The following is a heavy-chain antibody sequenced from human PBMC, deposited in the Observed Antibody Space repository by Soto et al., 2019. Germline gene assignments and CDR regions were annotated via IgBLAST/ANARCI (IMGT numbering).Heavy chain of an antibody. CDR1: GFTFSSYG. Sequence: GGSLRLSCAASGFTFSSYGMHWVRQAPGKGLEWVAVISYDGSNKYYADSVKGRFTISRDNSKNTLYLQMNSLRTEDTAVYYCAKAPYDSSGYYYLYFDSWGQGTLVTVSS. CDR2: ISYDGSNK. CDR3: AKAPYDSSGYYYLYFDS. D-gene: IGHD3-22*01. V-gene: IGHV3-30*18. J-gene: IGHJ4*02.